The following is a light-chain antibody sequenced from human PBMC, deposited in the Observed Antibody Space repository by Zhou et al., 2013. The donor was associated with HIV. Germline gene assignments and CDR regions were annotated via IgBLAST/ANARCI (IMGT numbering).Light chain of an antibody. CDR1: HTISANY. V-gene: IGKV3-20*01. Sequence: PGERATLSCRASHTISANYLAWYQQKPGQAPRLLVYGASTRATGIPDRFSGSGSGTDFSLTISRLEPEDFAVYYCQQYGGSYTFGQGTKLEIK. CDR3: QQYGGSYT. CDR2: GAS. J-gene: IGKJ2*01.